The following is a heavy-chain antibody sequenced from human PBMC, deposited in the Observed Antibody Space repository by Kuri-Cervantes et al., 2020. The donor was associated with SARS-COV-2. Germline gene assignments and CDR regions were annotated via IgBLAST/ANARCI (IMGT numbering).Heavy chain of an antibody. CDR3: ATLFDSSGFMFDY. CDR2: MSYDGSNI. J-gene: IGHJ4*02. V-gene: IGHV3-30*03. D-gene: IGHD3-22*01. CDR1: GFTFSSYG. Sequence: GGSLRLSCAASGFTFSSYGMHWVRQAPGKGLEWVAVMSYDGSNIYYADSVKGRFTISRDNSKNTLYLQMNSLRAEDTAIYYCATLFDSSGFMFDYWGQGTLVTVSS.